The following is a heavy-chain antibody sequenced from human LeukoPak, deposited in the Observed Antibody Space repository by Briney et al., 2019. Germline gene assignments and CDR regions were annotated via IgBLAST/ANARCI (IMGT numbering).Heavy chain of an antibody. D-gene: IGHD6-13*01. V-gene: IGHV3-23*01. CDR1: GFTFSSYA. CDR2: ISGSGGST. CDR3: AKGKAAGDWGSDY. J-gene: IGHJ4*02. Sequence: GGSLRLSCAASGFTFSSYAMSWVRQAPGKGLEWVSVISGSGGSTYYADSVKGRFTIYRDNSKNTLYLQMNSLRAEDTSVYYCAKGKAAGDWGSDYWGQRTLVTVSS.